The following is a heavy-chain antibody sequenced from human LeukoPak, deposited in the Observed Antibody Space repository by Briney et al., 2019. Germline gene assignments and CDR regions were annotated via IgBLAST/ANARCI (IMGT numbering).Heavy chain of an antibody. CDR2: MSSSDDGR. Sequence: GGSLRLSCAASGFTFSSYAMSWVRQAPGKGLEWVSAMSSSDDGRYYAASVRGRFTISRDTSRSTLYLQMNSLRAEDAAVYYXXXXXXXXXRGAFCYPFDYWGQGTLVTVSS. V-gene: IGHV3-23*01. CDR3: XXXXXXXXRGAFCYPFDY. D-gene: IGHD2-15*01. J-gene: IGHJ4*02. CDR1: GFTFSSYA.